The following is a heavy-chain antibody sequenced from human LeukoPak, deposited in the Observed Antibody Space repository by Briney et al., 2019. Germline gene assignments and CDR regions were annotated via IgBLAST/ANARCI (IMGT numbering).Heavy chain of an antibody. CDR2: ISSSSSTI. CDR1: GFTFSSYS. V-gene: IGHV3-48*02. CDR3: ARDSRGYSSSWYGYYYYGMDV. J-gene: IGHJ6*02. Sequence: PGGSLRLSCAASGFTFSSYSMNWVSQAPGKGPEWVSYISSSSSTIYYADSVKGRFTISRDNAKNSLYLQMNSLRDEDTAVYYCARDSRGYSSSWYGYYYYGMDVWGQGTTVTVSS. D-gene: IGHD6-13*01.